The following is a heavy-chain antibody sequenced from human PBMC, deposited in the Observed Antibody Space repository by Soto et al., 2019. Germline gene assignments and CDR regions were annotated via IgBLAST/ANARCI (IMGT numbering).Heavy chain of an antibody. CDR1: GYTFTSYG. V-gene: IGHV1-18*01. Sequence: ASVKVSCKASGYTFTSYGISWVRQAPGQGLEWMGWISAYNGNTNYAQKLQGRVTMTTDTSTSTAYMELRSLRSDDTAVYYCARGRYDFWSGSADHNYYYYYYCMDVWG. CDR3: ARGRYDFWSGSADHNYYYYYYCMDV. J-gene: IGHJ6*02. CDR2: ISAYNGNT. D-gene: IGHD3-3*01.